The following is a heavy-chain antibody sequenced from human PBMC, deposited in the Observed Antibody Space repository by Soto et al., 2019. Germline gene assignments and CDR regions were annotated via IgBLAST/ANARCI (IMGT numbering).Heavy chain of an antibody. J-gene: IGHJ5*02. CDR2: IIPIVGTA. CDR1: GGTFSSYA. CDR3: ARGYCSSTSCYTWFDP. D-gene: IGHD2-2*02. V-gene: IGHV1-69*06. Sequence: QVQLVQSGAEVKKPGSSVKVSCKASGGTFSSYAISWVRQAPGQGLEWRGGIIPIVGTANYAQKFQGRVTITADKSTSTAYMELSSLRSEDTAVYYCARGYCSSTSCYTWFDPWGQGTLVTVSS.